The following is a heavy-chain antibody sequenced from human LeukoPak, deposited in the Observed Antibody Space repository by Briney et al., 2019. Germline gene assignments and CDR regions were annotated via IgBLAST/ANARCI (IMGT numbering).Heavy chain of an antibody. D-gene: IGHD3-10*01. CDR2: ISSSNTI. J-gene: IGHJ4*02. CDR3: ARDHYYGSGSFDY. V-gene: IGHV3-48*03. Sequence: GGSLRLSCAASGFTFSSYEMNWVRQAPGKGLEWISYISSSNTIYYADSVKGRFTISGDNANNSPYLQMDSLRAEDTAVYYCARDHYYGSGSFDYWGQGTLVTVSS. CDR1: GFTFSSYE.